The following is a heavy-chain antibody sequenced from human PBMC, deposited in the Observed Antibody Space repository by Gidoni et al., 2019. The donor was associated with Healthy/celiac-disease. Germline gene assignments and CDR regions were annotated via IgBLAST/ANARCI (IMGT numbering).Heavy chain of an antibody. CDR2: ISAYNGNK. J-gene: IGHJ4*02. Sequence: QVQLVQSGAEVKKPGASVKVSCKASGYTLPAECVLHVCPRSRHSHPGLRHPPILCQQLPGKGLEWMGWISAYNGNKNYAQKLQGRVTMTTDTSTRTAYRELRSLRSDDTAGYYCARGQRGAIDYWGQGTLVTVSS. CDR3: ARGQRGAIDY. D-gene: IGHD3-16*01. V-gene: IGHV1-18*01. CDR1: GYTLPAECVLHVCPRSR.